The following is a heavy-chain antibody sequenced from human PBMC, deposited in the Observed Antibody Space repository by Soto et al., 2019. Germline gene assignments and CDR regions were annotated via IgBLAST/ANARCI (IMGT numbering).Heavy chain of an antibody. J-gene: IGHJ4*02. D-gene: IGHD3-16*02. CDR2: IYYSGST. Sequence: QVQLQESGPGLVKPSQTLSLTCTVSGGSISSGGYYWSWIRQHPGKGLEWIGYIYYSGSTYYNPSLKSRVTRTVDTSKNQFSLKLSSVTAADTAVYYCARGAYDYVWGSYRPFDYWGQGTLVTVSS. CDR1: GGSISSGGYY. CDR3: ARGAYDYVWGSYRPFDY. V-gene: IGHV4-31*03.